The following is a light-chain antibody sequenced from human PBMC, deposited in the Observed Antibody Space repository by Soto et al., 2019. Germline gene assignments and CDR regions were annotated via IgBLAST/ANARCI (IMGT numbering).Light chain of an antibody. CDR3: QQFNSYPRT. CDR2: AAS. V-gene: IGKV1-9*01. J-gene: IGKJ2*01. Sequence: DIQLTQSPSFLSASVGDRVTITCRASQGISSYLAWYQQKPGKAPKLLIYAASTLQSGVPSRFSGSGSGTEFTLTISILQPEDFATYCCQQFNSYPRTFGQGTKLEIK. CDR1: QGISSY.